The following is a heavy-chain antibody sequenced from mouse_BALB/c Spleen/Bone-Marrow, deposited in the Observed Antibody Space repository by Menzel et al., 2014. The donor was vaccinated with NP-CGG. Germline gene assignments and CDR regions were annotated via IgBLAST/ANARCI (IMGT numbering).Heavy chain of an antibody. CDR2: IDPYNGGT. D-gene: IGHD2-1*01. CDR1: GYAFTSYN. V-gene: IGHV1S135*01. Sequence: EVKLVESGRELVKPGASVKVSCKASGYAFTSYNMYWVKQSHGQSLEWIGHIDPYNGGTSYNQKFKGKSTLTVDKSSSTAYMHLNSLTSEDSAVYYCAREDYGKRFAYWGQGTLVTVSA. J-gene: IGHJ3*01. CDR3: AREDYGKRFAY.